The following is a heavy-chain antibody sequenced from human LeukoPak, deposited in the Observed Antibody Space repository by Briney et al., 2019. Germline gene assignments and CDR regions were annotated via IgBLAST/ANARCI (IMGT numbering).Heavy chain of an antibody. CDR1: GFTFSSHE. CDR3: ARVRSPRYFDY. CDR2: ISSSGSTI. Sequence: GGSLRLSCAASGFTFSSHEMNWVRQAPGKGLEWVSYISSSGSTIYYADSVKGRFTISRDNAKNSLYLQMNSLRAEDTAVYYCARVRSPRYFDYWGQGTLVTVSS. V-gene: IGHV3-48*03. J-gene: IGHJ4*02.